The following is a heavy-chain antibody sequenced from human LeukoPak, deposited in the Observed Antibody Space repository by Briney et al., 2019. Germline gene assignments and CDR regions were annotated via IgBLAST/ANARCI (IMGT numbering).Heavy chain of an antibody. CDR3: ARAGSHWHYVY. CDR2: IWYDGSNK. J-gene: IGHJ4*02. Sequence: GGSLRLSCAASGFTFSTSGMHWVRQAPGKGLEWVAVIWYDGSNKHYAESVKGRFSISRDNSKSTLYLQMNSLRAEDTAVYYCARAGSHWHYVYWGQGTVVTVSS. V-gene: IGHV3-33*01. CDR1: GFTFSTSG. D-gene: IGHD3-10*01.